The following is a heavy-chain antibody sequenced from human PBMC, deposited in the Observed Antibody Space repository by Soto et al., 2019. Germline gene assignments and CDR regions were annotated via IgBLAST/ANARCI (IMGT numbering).Heavy chain of an antibody. CDR2: VKSKNDGGTT. D-gene: IGHD3-22*01. V-gene: IGHV3-15*07. CDR1: GVTFSNAG. J-gene: IGHJ4*01. CDR3: TTDSYITSIIVRFDY. Sequence: PGGSLRLSCAASGVTFSNAGVNWVRQAPGKGLEWVGRVKSKNDGGTTDFAAPVKGRFAVSRDDSKNMVYLEMNSLQTEDTAIYYCTTDSYITSIIVRFDYWGHGTLVTVSS.